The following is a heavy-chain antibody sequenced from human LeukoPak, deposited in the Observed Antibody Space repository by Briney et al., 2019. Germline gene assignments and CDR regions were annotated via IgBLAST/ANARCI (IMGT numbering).Heavy chain of an antibody. J-gene: IGHJ5*02. CDR3: ARVPKPLNHNWFDP. CDR2: INHSGST. Sequence: PSETLSLTCAVYGGSFSGYYWSWIRQPPGKGLEWIGEINHSGSTNYNPSLKSRVTISVDTSKNQFSLKLSSVTAADTAVYYCARVPKPLNHNWFDPWGQGTLVTVSS. CDR1: GGSFSGYY. V-gene: IGHV4-34*01. D-gene: IGHD1-14*01.